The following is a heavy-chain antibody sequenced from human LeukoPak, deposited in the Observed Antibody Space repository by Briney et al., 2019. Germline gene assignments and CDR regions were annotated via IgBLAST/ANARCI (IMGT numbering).Heavy chain of an antibody. CDR1: GFTFSGSA. V-gene: IGHV3-73*01. D-gene: IGHD1-14*01. CDR3: KTGIRTDFDY. Sequence: RGSLRLSCAASGFTFSGSAMHWVRQASGKGLEWVGRIRSKANSYATAYAASVKGRFTISRDDSKNTAYLQMNSLKTEDTAVYYCKTGIRTDFDYWGQGTLVTVSS. J-gene: IGHJ4*02. CDR2: IRSKANSYAT.